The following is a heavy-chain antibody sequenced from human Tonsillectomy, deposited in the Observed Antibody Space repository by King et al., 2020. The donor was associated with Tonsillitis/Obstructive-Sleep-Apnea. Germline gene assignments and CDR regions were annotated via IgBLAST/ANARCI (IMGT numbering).Heavy chain of an antibody. CDR1: GGSFSGYY. CDR2: INQSGSI. J-gene: IGHJ4*02. Sequence: VQLQQWGAGLLKPSETLSLTCTVYGGSFSGYYWSWIRQPPGKGLEWIGEINQSGSINYNPSLKSRVTISADMSQNQLSLNLTSVTAADRAVYYCARQAYLDFWSGYYFDYWGQGSLVTVSS. V-gene: IGHV4-34*01. D-gene: IGHD3-3*01. CDR3: ARQAYLDFWSGYYFDY.